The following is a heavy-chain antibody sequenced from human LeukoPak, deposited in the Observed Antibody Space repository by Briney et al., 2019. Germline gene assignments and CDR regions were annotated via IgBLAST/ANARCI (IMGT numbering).Heavy chain of an antibody. CDR2: INHSGST. V-gene: IGHV4-34*01. D-gene: IGHD1-26*01. J-gene: IGHJ4*02. CDR3: ARGIVGATTSDTIDY. Sequence: SETLSLTCAVYGGPFSGYYWSWIRQPPGKGLEWIGEINHSGSTNYNPSLKSRVTISVDTSKNQFSLKLSSVTAADTAVYYCARGIVGATTSDTIDYWGQGTLVTVSS. CDR1: GGPFSGYY.